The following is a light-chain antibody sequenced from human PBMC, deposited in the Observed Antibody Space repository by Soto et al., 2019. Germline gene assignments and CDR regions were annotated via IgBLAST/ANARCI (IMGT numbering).Light chain of an antibody. CDR2: DTA. J-gene: IGKJ5*01. V-gene: IGKV3-15*01. CDR3: QQYSKWPT. CDR1: ESVSGT. Sequence: EIVMTQSPATLSVSPGERATLSCRASESVSGTLAWYQQKPGQAPRLLIYDTASRATAIPARFSGSGSGTEFTLTISSLQSEDFAVYYCQQYSKWPTFGQGTRLEIK.